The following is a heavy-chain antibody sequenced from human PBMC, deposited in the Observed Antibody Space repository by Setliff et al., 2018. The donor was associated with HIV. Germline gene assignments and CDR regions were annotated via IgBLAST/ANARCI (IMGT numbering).Heavy chain of an antibody. Sequence: TSETLSLTCTVSGGSISSYYWSWIRQPPGKGLEWIGYIYTSGSTNYNPSLKSRVTISVDTSKNQFSLNLSSVTAADTAVYYCARYDYGDFDYWGQGTPVTVSS. J-gene: IGHJ4*02. D-gene: IGHD4-17*01. CDR3: ARYDYGDFDY. V-gene: IGHV4-4*08. CDR1: GGSISSYY. CDR2: IYTSGST.